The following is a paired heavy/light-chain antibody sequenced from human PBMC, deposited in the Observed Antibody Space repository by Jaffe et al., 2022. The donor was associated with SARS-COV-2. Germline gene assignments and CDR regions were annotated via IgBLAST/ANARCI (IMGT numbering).Heavy chain of an antibody. CDR3: ARDSPVLTY. CDR2: ISDDVYST. CDR1: GFTFSSHA. Sequence: EVQLLESGGGLVQPGGSLRLSCTTSGFTFSSHAMSWVRQAPGKGLEWVSAISDDVYSTYYADSVKGRFTISRDNSKNTLYLQMNSLRADDTAVYYCARDSPVLTYWGQGTLVTVSS. J-gene: IGHJ4*02. V-gene: IGHV3-23*01.
Light chain of an antibody. CDR3: QQYDNWPPGT. Sequence: EIVMTQSPASLSVSPGERATLSCRASQSVSTNLAWYQQRPGQAPRLLIYGATTRATGIPVRFSGSGSGTEFTLSISSLQSEDFAVYYCQQYDNWPPGTFGQGTKVEIK. J-gene: IGKJ1*01. CDR2: GAT. V-gene: IGKV3-15*01. CDR1: QSVSTN.